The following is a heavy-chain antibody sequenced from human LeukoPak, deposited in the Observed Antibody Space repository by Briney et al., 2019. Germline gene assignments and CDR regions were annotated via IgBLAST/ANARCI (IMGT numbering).Heavy chain of an antibody. J-gene: IGHJ6*02. CDR2: IYPGDPDT. V-gene: IGHV5-51*01. CDR1: GYSFTNYW. D-gene: IGHD1-14*01. CDR3: ARQNQEGYCYYGMDV. Sequence: GESLKISCKGSGYSFTNYWIGWVRQMPGKGLEWMGIIYPGDPDTRYSPSFQGQVTISADKSISTAYLQWSSLKASDTAMYYCARQNQEGYCYYGMDVWGRGTTVTVSS.